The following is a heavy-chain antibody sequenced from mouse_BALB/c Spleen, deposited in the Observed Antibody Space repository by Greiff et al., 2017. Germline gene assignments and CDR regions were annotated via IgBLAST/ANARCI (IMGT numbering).Heavy chain of an antibody. D-gene: IGHD2-3*01. CDR3: ACIYDGFVDY. CDR1: GFTFSSYG. V-gene: IGHV5-6*01. J-gene: IGHJ2*01. CDR2: ISSGGSYT. Sequence: EVQLVESGGDLVKPGGSLKLSCAASGFTFSSYGMSWVRQTPDKRLEWVATISSGGSYTYYPDSVKGRFTISRDNAKNTLYLQMSSLKSEDTAMYYCACIYDGFVDYWGQGTTLTVSS.